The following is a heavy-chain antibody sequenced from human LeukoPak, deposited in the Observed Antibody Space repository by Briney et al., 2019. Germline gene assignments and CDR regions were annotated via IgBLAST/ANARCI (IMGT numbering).Heavy chain of an antibody. Sequence: GRSLRLSCAASGFTFSSYGMHWVRQAPGKGLEWVAVISYEYYADSVKGRFTISRDNSKNTLYLQMNSLRAEDTAVYYCAKEGYYYDSSGYNYYYGMDVWGQGTRSPSP. CDR3: AKEGYYYDSSGYNYYYGMDV. J-gene: IGHJ6*02. CDR2: ISYE. V-gene: IGHV3-30*18. D-gene: IGHD3-22*01. CDR1: GFTFSSYG.